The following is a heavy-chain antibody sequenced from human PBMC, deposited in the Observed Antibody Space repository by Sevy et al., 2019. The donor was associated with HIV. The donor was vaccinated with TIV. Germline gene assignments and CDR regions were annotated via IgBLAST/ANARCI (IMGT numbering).Heavy chain of an antibody. CDR3: VKARLRLGELSLYYFDY. J-gene: IGHJ4*02. D-gene: IGHD3-16*02. V-gene: IGHV3-64D*06. Sequence: GGSLRLSCSASGFTFSSYAMHWVRQAPGKGLEYVSAISSNGGSTYYAHSVKGRFTISRDNSKNTLYLQMSSLRAEDTAVYYCVKARLRLGELSLYYFDYWGQGTLVTVSS. CDR1: GFTFSSYA. CDR2: ISSNGGST.